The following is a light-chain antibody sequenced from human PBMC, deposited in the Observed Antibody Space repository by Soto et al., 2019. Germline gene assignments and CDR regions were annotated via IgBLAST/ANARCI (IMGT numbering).Light chain of an antibody. J-gene: IGKJ4*01. Sequence: ETVLTQSPATLSLSPGERATLACRASQSLGSYLAWYQQKTGQAPRLLIYDASTWATGIPSRFIGGGSGMDLTLTISSLEHEDFAVYYWKQRSNWPTFRGGTKVEIK. CDR1: QSLGSY. CDR3: KQRSNWPT. CDR2: DAS. V-gene: IGKV3-11*01.